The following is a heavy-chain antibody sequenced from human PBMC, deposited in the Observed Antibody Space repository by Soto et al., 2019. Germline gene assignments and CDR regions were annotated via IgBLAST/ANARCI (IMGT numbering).Heavy chain of an antibody. CDR2: ISASGGAT. J-gene: IGHJ4*02. CDR1: RFTFTSYA. V-gene: IGHV3-23*01. CDR3: AKDVEGGSLFRGAFDY. D-gene: IGHD1-26*01. Sequence: PGGSLRLSCVVSRFTFTSYAMSWVRQAPGKGLEWVAAISASGGATIHADSVKGRLIISRDNSKNTLYLQMNSLRAEDTAVYYCAKDVEGGSLFRGAFDYWGQGTQVTVSS.